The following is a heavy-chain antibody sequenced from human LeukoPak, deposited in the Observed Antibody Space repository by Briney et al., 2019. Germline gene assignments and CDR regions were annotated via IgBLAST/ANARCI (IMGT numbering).Heavy chain of an antibody. J-gene: IGHJ4*02. V-gene: IGHV3-23*01. D-gene: IGHD2-2*01. CDR1: GFSFSNYG. CDR2: IGGGGGST. CDR3: AKDRSDIVVVPDETLDY. Sequence: GGSLRLSCAASGFSFSNYGMTWVRQAPGKGRGWVSLIGGGGGSTYFADSVKGRFTISRDNSKNTLYLQMNSLRAEDTAVYYCAKDRSDIVVVPDETLDYWGQGTLVTVSS.